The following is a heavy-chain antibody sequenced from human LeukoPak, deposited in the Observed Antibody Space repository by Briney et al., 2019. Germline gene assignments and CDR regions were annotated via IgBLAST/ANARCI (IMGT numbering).Heavy chain of an antibody. V-gene: IGHV4-38-2*01. CDR2: IYHSGST. Sequence: SETLSLTCAVSGYSISSGYYWGWIRQPPGKGLEWIGGIYHSGSTYYNPSLKSRVTISVDTSKNQFSLKLSSVTAADTAVYYCALVRGVIIVDYWGQGTLVTVSS. D-gene: IGHD3-10*01. J-gene: IGHJ4*02. CDR1: GYSISSGYY. CDR3: ALVRGVIIVDY.